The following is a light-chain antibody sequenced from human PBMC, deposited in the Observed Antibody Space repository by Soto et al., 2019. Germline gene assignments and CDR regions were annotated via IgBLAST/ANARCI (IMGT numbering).Light chain of an antibody. J-gene: IGKJ5*01. CDR3: QQRNNWPPVT. V-gene: IGKV3-11*01. Sequence: EIVLTQSPATLSLSPGERATLSCRASPSVTNYLAWYQQKPGQAPRLVIYGAFNRATGIPARFSGSGSGTDFTLTISSREPADFAVYYCQQRNNWPPVTFGEGTRLEL. CDR1: PSVTNY. CDR2: GAF.